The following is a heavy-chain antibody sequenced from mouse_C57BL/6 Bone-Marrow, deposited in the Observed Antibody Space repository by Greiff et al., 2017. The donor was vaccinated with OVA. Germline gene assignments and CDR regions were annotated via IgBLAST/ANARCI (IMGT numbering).Heavy chain of an antibody. J-gene: IGHJ2*01. Sequence: VKLMESGAELVRPGTSVKMSCKASGYTFTNYWIGWAKQRPGHGLEWIGDIYPGGGYTNYNEKFKGKATLTADKSSSTAYMQFSSLTSEDSAIYYCARWGGTIDYWGQGTTLTVSS. CDR3: ARWGGTIDY. D-gene: IGHD4-1*01. CDR2: IYPGGGYT. V-gene: IGHV1-63*01. CDR1: GYTFTNYW.